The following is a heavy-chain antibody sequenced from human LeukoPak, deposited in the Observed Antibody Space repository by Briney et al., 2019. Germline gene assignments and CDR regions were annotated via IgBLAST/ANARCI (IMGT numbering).Heavy chain of an antibody. J-gene: IGHJ4*02. V-gene: IGHV3-23*01. CDR2: ISSSGESP. D-gene: IGHD5-24*01. Sequence: GGSLRLSCAASGFTFGDHYMDWVRQAPGKGLEWVCGISSSGESPYYADSVEGRFAISRDNSKNTLYLEINSLRAEDTAVFYCAKKRRDGYNPFDYLGQGTLVTVSS. CDR3: AKKRRDGYNPFDY. CDR1: GFTFGDHY.